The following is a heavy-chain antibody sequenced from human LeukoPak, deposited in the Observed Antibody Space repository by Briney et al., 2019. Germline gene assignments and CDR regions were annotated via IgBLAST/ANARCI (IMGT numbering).Heavy chain of an antibody. CDR1: GFTVSNNY. J-gene: IGHJ4*02. D-gene: IGHD3-16*01. CDR2: IYSGGST. V-gene: IGHV3-53*01. Sequence: GGSLRLSCAASGFTVSNNYMSWVRQAPGRGLEWVSVIYSGGSTYYTDSVKGRFTISRDTSKNTLYLQMNSLRAEDTAVYYCAAQGVFSHGGYWGQGTLVTVSS. CDR3: AAQGVFSHGGY.